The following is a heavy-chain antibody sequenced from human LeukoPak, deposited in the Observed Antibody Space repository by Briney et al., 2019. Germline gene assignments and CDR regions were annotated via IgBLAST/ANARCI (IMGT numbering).Heavy chain of an antibody. CDR1: GLTFSTSG. V-gene: IGHV4-34*01. CDR2: INHSGST. J-gene: IGHJ5*02. Sequence: KPGGSLRLSCTASGLTFSTSGFNWVRQPPGKGLEWIGEINHSGSTNYNPSLKSRVTTSVDTSKNQFSLKLSSVTAADTAVYYCARAPVRTGYSSGWYSPWGQGTLVTVSS. D-gene: IGHD6-19*01. CDR3: ARAPVRTGYSSGWYSP.